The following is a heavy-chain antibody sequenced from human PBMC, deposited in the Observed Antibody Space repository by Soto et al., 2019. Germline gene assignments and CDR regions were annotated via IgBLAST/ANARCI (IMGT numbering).Heavy chain of an antibody. Sequence: EVQLLESGGGLIQPGGSLRLSCAASGFTFSNYGMTWVRQAPGKGLEWVSVISGSGGSTYYADSVKGRFTISRDNSGNTLDLQMNSLRAEDTALYYRAKGPPVGANSWYFDPWGQGTLVTVSS. CDR2: ISGSGGST. D-gene: IGHD1-26*01. J-gene: IGHJ5*02. CDR3: AKGPPVGANSWYFDP. V-gene: IGHV3-23*01. CDR1: GFTFSNYG.